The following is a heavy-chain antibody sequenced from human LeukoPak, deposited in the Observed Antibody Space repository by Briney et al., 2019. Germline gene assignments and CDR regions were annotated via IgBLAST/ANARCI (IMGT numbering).Heavy chain of an antibody. CDR2: IWYDGTNK. V-gene: IGHV3-33*08. J-gene: IGHJ4*02. CDR3: VRDPYEAY. Sequence: PGGSLRLSCAASGFTFSSYGMHWVRQAPGKGLEWVAVIWYDGTNKHYGDSVKGRFTISRDNSKNTVYLQMNSLRAGDTAVYYCVRDPYEAYWGQGTLVTVSS. D-gene: IGHD5-12*01. CDR1: GFTFSSYG.